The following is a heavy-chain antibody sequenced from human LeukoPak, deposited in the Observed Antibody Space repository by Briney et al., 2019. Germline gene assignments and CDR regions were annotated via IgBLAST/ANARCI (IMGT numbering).Heavy chain of an antibody. D-gene: IGHD3-3*01. CDR2: IKSKTDGGTT. V-gene: IGHV3-15*01. J-gene: IGHJ2*01. CDR3: TRDTYYDFWSGYPYWYFDL. CDR1: GFTFSNAW. Sequence: GGSLRLSCAASGFTFSNAWMSWVRQAPGKGLEWVGRIKSKTDGGTTEYAASVKGRFTISRDDSKSIAYLQMNSLKTEDTAVYYCTRDTYYDFWSGYPYWYFDLWGRGTLVTVSS.